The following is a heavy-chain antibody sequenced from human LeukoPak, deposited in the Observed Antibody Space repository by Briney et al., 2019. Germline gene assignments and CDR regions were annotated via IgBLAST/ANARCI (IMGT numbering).Heavy chain of an antibody. CDR2: ISGSGGST. J-gene: IGHJ4*02. D-gene: IGHD3-10*01. CDR1: GFTFSNSA. Sequence: PGGSLRLSCAASGFTFSNSAMTWVRQAPGKGLEWVSAISGSGGSTYYADSVKGRFTISRDNSKNTLYLQMNSLRAEDTAVYYCAKDIGRFGELSYGYWGQGTLVTVSS. CDR3: AKDIGRFGELSYGY. V-gene: IGHV3-23*01.